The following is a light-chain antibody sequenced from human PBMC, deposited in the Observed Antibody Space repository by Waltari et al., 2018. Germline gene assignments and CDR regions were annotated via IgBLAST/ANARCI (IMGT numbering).Light chain of an antibody. CDR3: CSFTRSSTWV. CDR2: DVN. J-gene: IGLJ3*02. Sequence: QSALTQPASVSGSPGQSILISCTGTTNDLGGYNYVSWYQQHPGKAPKLMIYDVNSRPSGVSSRFSGSKSGNTASLIISGLQAEDEADYYCCSFTRSSTWVFGGGTKVTVL. CDR1: TNDLGGYNY. V-gene: IGLV2-14*03.